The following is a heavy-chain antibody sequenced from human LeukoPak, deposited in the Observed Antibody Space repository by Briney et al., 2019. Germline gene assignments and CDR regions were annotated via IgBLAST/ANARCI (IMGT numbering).Heavy chain of an antibody. Sequence: PSETLSLTCTVCGGSISGYYWSWIRQPPGKGLEWIGCIYYTGSTSYNPSLKSRVTISVDTSKNHFSLKLSSVTAADTAVYYCARYGGSPSNYFGLWGQGTLITVSS. CDR2: IYYTGST. CDR1: GGSISGYY. V-gene: IGHV4-59*08. D-gene: IGHD1-26*01. J-gene: IGHJ4*02. CDR3: ARYGGSPSNYFGL.